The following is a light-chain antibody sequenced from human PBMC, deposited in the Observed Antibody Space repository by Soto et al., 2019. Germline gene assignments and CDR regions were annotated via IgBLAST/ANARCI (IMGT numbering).Light chain of an antibody. V-gene: IGLV2-14*01. CDR2: DVS. J-gene: IGLJ2*01. CDR1: SSDVGGYNY. CDR3: SSYTVSSTLI. Sequence: QSALTQPASVSGSPGQSITISCTGTSSDVGGYNYVSWYQQHPGKAPKLMIYDVSNRPSGVSNRFSGSRSGNTASLIISGLQTEDEDDYYCSSYTVSSTLIFGGGTKLTVL.